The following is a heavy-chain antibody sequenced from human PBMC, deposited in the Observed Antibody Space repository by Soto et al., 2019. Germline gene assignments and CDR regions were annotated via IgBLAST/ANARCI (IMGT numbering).Heavy chain of an antibody. Sequence: GESLKISCKVSGYSFTSYWIGWVRQMPGKGLEWMGIIYPGDSDTRYSPSFQGQVTISADKSISTAYLQWSSLKASDTAMYYCARHSRGNYYGSGSYFYGMDVWGQGTTVTVSS. D-gene: IGHD3-10*01. CDR3: ARHSRGNYYGSGSYFYGMDV. J-gene: IGHJ6*02. CDR2: IYPGDSDT. V-gene: IGHV5-51*01. CDR1: GYSFTSYW.